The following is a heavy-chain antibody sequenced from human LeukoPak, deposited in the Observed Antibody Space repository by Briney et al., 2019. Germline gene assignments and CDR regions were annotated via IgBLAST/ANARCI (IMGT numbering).Heavy chain of an antibody. V-gene: IGHV3-48*03. CDR2: ISSSGSTI. J-gene: IGHJ4*02. Sequence: GGSLRLSCAASGFTFSSYEMNWVRQAPGTGLEWVSYISSSGSTIYYADSVKGRFTISRDNAKNSLYLQMNSLRAEDTAVYYCARVCGSPHCGDYWGQGTLVTVSS. CDR1: GFTFSSYE. D-gene: IGHD2-21*01. CDR3: ARVCGSPHCGDY.